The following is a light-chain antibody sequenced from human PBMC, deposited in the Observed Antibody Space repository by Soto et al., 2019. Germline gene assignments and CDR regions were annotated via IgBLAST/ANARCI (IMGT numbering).Light chain of an antibody. V-gene: IGKV3-15*01. CDR2: GAS. CDR3: QRYNDWPLN. CDR1: QSVSSN. J-gene: IGKJ4*01. Sequence: EIVMTQSPASLSVSPGERATLSWSASQSVSSNLAWYQQKPGQTPRLLIYGASTRATGIPARFSGSGSGTEFTLTINSLQSEDSAVYYCQRYNDWPLNFGGGTKVDIK.